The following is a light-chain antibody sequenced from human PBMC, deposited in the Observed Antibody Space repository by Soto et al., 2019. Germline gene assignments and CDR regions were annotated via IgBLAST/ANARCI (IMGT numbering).Light chain of an antibody. J-gene: IGLJ1*01. CDR3: RSYADSSSLFV. CDR2: AGT. Sequence: QSALTQPASVSGSPGQSITHSCTGTTSDVGSYNLVSWYQEHPDKAPKVLIYAGTKRPSGVSDRFSGSKSGNTASLTISGLQSEDEADYSCRSYADSSSLFVFGTGTKLTVL. CDR1: TSDVGSYNL. V-gene: IGLV2-23*01.